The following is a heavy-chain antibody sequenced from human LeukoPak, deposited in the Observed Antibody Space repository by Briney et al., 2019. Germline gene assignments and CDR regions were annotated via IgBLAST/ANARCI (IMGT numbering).Heavy chain of an antibody. CDR3: AKTRSSPSWFGP. Sequence: PSETLSLTCTVSGGSISSSYWSWIRQPAGKGLEWIGRIYTNGGINYNPSLKSRVTISFDKSQNQLSLRLSSVTAADTAVYYCAKTRSSPSWFGPWGQGTLVTVSS. CDR1: GGSISSSY. J-gene: IGHJ5*02. CDR2: IYTNGGI. V-gene: IGHV4-4*07.